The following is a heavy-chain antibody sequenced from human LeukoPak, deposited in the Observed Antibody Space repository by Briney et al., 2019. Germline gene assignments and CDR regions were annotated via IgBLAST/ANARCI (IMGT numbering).Heavy chain of an antibody. D-gene: IGHD3-22*01. V-gene: IGHV3-74*01. CDR3: ARGHHYYDRSAYYY. CDR1: GFTFISYW. Sequence: GGSLRLSCAASGFTFISYWMHWVRQAPGKGLVWASRINSDGRTTSYAASVKGRFTISRDTAKNTLYLQMNSLRAEDTAVYYCARGHHYYDRSAYYYWGQGTLVTVSS. J-gene: IGHJ4*02. CDR2: INSDGRTT.